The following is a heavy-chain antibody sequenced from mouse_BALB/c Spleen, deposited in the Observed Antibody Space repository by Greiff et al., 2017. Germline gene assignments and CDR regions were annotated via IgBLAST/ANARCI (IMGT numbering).Heavy chain of an antibody. CDR2: IWGGGST. J-gene: IGHJ4*01. D-gene: IGHD1-1*01. CDR1: GFSLTDYG. V-gene: IGHV2-6-5*01. Sequence: QVQLKESGPGLVAPSQSLSITCTVSGFSLTDYGVSWIRQPPGKGLEWLGVIWGGGSTYYNSALKSRLSISKDNSKSQVFLKMNSLQTDDTAMYYCARPLKYYGSGYAMDYWGQGTSVTVSS. CDR3: ARPLKYYGSGYAMDY.